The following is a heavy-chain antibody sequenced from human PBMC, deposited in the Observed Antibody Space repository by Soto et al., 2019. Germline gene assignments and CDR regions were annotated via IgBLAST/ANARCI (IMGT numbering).Heavy chain of an antibody. D-gene: IGHD3-9*01. J-gene: IGHJ4*02. V-gene: IGHV3-33*01. Sequence: GGSLRLSCAASGFSFSSYGMHWVRQAPGKGLEWVAVIWYDGSNKYYADSVKGRFTISRDNSKNTLYLQMNSLRAEDTAVYYCARGALRHYDILTGIDNWGQGTLVTIAS. CDR1: GFSFSSYG. CDR2: IWYDGSNK. CDR3: ARGALRHYDILTGIDN.